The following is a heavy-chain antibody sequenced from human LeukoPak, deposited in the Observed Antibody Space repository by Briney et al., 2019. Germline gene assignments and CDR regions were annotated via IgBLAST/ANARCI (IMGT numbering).Heavy chain of an antibody. V-gene: IGHV4-59*01. CDR3: ARHPYAGNPLDY. Sequence: PSETLSLTCTVSGGSISSYYWTWIRQPPGKGLEWIGFIDNGGSTNYNPSLKSRVTISPDTSKNQFSLNLSSVTAADTAVYHCARHPYAGNPLDYWGQGTLVTVSS. CDR2: IDNGGST. D-gene: IGHD4-23*01. CDR1: GGSISSYY. J-gene: IGHJ4*02.